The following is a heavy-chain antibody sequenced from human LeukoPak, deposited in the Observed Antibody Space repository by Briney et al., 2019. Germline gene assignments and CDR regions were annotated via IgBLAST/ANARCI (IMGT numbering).Heavy chain of an antibody. Sequence: GASVKVSCKDSGYAFTYYNTRWVRQAPGQELEWMGWLNPNSGDTNYAQKFQGRVSMTRDTSISTACMDLSDLRSDDTAVYYCARVRNIKMIMMSALSDYWGQGTLVTVSS. V-gene: IGHV1-2*02. CDR3: ARVRNIKMIMMSALSDY. CDR2: LNPNSGDT. CDR1: GYAFTYYN. D-gene: IGHD3-16*01. J-gene: IGHJ4*02.